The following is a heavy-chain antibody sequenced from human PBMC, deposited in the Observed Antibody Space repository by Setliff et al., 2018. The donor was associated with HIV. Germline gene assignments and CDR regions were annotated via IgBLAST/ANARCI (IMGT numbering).Heavy chain of an antibody. CDR2: IYYSGST. D-gene: IGHD6-19*01. V-gene: IGHV4-39*01. Sequence: SETLSLTCTVSGGSISSSSYYWGWIRQPPGKGLEWIGSIYYSGSTYYNPSLKSRVTISVDTSKNQFSLKLSSVTAADTAVYYCARLRREEQWLVRGWFDPWGQGTLVTVPS. CDR3: ARLRREEQWLVRGWFDP. J-gene: IGHJ5*02. CDR1: GGSISSSSYY.